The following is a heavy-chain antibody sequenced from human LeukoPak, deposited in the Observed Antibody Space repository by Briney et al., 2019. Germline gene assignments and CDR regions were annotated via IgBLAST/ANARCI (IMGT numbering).Heavy chain of an antibody. CDR2: ISGSGGST. D-gene: IGHD2-2*01. V-gene: IGHV3-23*01. Sequence: GGSLRLSCAASGFTFSSYAMSWVRQAPGKGLEWVSAISGSGGSTYYADSVKGRFTISRDNSKNTLYLQMTSLSAEATTVYYCAQDLDIVVVPATYYWGQGTLVTVSS. J-gene: IGHJ4*02. CDR1: GFTFSSYA. CDR3: AQDLDIVVVPATYY.